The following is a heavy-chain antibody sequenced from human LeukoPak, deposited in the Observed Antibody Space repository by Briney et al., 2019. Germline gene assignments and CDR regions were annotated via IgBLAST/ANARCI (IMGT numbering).Heavy chain of an antibody. CDR1: GGSVSSGSNY. CDR2: VNHSGSA. J-gene: IGHJ3*02. D-gene: IGHD7-27*01. CDR3: ARELGIGGDAFDI. Sequence: PSETLSLTCTVSGGSVSSGSNYWSWIRQPPGKGLEWIGEVNHSGSANYNPSLKSRVTMSVDTSKNQFSLKLSSVTAADTAVYYCARELGIGGDAFDIWGQGTMVTVSS. V-gene: IGHV4-61*01.